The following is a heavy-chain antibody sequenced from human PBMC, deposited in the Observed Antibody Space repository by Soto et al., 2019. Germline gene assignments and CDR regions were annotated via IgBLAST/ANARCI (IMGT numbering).Heavy chain of an antibody. Sequence: SLRLSCVASGFTFSTHAMSWVRQAPGKGLEWVSTLSGSGGNIYYAESVKGRLTISRDDSKNTLYLQMNSLRVEDTAVYYCAKDPPWTVGPLAMDVWGQGTTVTVSS. D-gene: IGHD2-2*01. CDR3: AKDPPWTVGPLAMDV. V-gene: IGHV3-23*01. CDR1: GFTFSTHA. CDR2: LSGSGGNI. J-gene: IGHJ6*02.